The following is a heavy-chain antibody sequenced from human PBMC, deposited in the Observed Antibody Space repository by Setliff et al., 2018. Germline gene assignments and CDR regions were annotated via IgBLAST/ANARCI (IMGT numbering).Heavy chain of an antibody. V-gene: IGHV3-20*04. Sequence: PGESLKISCAASQFTFDDYGMAWVRQAPGKGLEWVSGISWNGGITGYGDSVKGRFTISRDNAENSLYLQMNSLRAEDSAVYYCARDGVFYAMDFWGQGTTVTVPS. CDR1: QFTFDDYG. CDR3: ARDGVFYAMDF. D-gene: IGHD3-10*01. J-gene: IGHJ6*02. CDR2: ISWNGGIT.